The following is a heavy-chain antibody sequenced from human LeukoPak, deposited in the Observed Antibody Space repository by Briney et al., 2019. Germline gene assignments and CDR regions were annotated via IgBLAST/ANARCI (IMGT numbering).Heavy chain of an antibody. D-gene: IGHD3-22*01. V-gene: IGHV4-59*08. CDR1: GGSISSYY. Sequence: PSETLSLTCTVSGGSISSYYWGWIRQPPGKGLEWIGYIYYSGSTNYNPPLKSRVTISVDTSKNQFSLKLSSVTAADTAVYYCARTYYYDSSGYSPYYFDYWGQGTLVTVSS. CDR2: IYYSGST. CDR3: ARTYYYDSSGYSPYYFDY. J-gene: IGHJ4*02.